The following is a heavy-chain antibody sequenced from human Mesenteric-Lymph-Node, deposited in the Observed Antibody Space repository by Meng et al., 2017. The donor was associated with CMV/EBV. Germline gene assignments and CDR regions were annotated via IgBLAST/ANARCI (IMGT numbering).Heavy chain of an antibody. D-gene: IGHD1-1*01. CDR2: ISPNTGDT. CDR1: GGTFSSST. J-gene: IGHJ5*02. Sequence: QVQLVQSGAEVKKPGASVRVSCKASGGTFSSSTISWVRQAPGQGLEWMGRISPNTGDTIYEENFQGRVTMTRDTSINTAYMELSSLTSDDTAVYYCGRGQQTFDPWGQGTLVTVSS. CDR3: GRGQQTFDP. V-gene: IGHV1-2*06.